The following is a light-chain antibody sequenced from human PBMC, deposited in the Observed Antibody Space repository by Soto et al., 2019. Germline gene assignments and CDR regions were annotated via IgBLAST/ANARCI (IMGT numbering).Light chain of an antibody. CDR2: DAS. Sequence: EIVLTQSPGTLSLSPGERAPLSCRASQSVSSNYLAWYQQKPGQAPRLLIYDASSRATGIPDRFSGSGSETDFTLTISRLEPEDFAVYYCQQYGSSPWTFGQGTKVEIK. CDR3: QQYGSSPWT. CDR1: QSVSSNY. V-gene: IGKV3-20*01. J-gene: IGKJ1*01.